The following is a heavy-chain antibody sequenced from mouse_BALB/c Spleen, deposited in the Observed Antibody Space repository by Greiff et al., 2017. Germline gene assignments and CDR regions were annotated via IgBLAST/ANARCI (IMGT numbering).Heavy chain of an antibody. V-gene: IGHV14-4*02. CDR1: GFNIKDYY. Sequence: VQLQQSGAELVRSGASVKLSCTASGFNIKDYYMHWVKQRPEQGLEWIGWIDPENGDTEYAPKFQGKATMTADTSSNTAYLQLSSLTSEDTAVYYCNAYCFAYWGQGTLDTVSA. CDR2: IDPENGDT. J-gene: IGHJ3*01. CDR3: NAYCFAY.